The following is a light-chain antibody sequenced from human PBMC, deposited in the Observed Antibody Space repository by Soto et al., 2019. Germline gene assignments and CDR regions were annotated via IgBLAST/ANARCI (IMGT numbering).Light chain of an antibody. J-gene: IGKJ4*01. CDR2: GAS. CDR1: QSVRNYY. Sequence: EIVLTQAPATLSLSPGERASLSCRASQSVRNYYLAWYQQKPGPAPRPLIYGASSRATGIPDRFSSSVSGTAFTLTTSRWEPEDFAVYYCHQYTGTPHSFGGGTKVEI. V-gene: IGKV3-20*01. CDR3: HQYTGTPHS.